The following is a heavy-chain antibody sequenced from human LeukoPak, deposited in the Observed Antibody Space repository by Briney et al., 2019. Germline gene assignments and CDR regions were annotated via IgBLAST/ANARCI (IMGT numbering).Heavy chain of an antibody. CDR1: GFTVSSNS. CDR2: ISAGGVST. Sequence: PGGSLRLSCAASGFTVSSNSLSWVRQAPGKGLEWVSGISAGGVSTYYADSVKGRFTISRDNSKNTLYLQMNSLRAEDTAVYYCANRDGSAYYLKSWGQGTLVTVSS. CDR3: ANRDGSAYYLKS. V-gene: IGHV3-23*01. D-gene: IGHD5-24*01. J-gene: IGHJ4*02.